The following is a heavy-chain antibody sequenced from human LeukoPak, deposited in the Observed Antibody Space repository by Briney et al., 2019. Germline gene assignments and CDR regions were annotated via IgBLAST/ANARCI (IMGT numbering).Heavy chain of an antibody. D-gene: IGHD5-12*01. CDR1: GFTFSSYA. J-gene: IGHJ4*02. CDR2: IRGSGGTT. V-gene: IGHV3-23*01. Sequence: GGSLRLSCAASGFTFSSYAMYWVRQAPGKGLEWVSTIRGSGGTTYYADSVKGRFTISRDNSKNTLYLQMNSLRAEDTAVYYCARRLKQDATKTFDYWGQGTLVTVSS. CDR3: ARRLKQDATKTFDY.